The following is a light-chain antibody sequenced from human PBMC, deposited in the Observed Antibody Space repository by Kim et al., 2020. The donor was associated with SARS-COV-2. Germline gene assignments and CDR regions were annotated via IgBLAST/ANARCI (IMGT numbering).Light chain of an antibody. Sequence: VSPWERATLSCRSRQSVSSNLAWYQQKPGKAPRILVYGASTGATGIPVRFSGSGSGTEFTLTISNLQSEDFAVYYCQQYNDWPRTFGQGTKLEI. CDR1: QSVSSN. V-gene: IGKV3-15*01. J-gene: IGKJ2*01. CDR2: GAS. CDR3: QQYNDWPRT.